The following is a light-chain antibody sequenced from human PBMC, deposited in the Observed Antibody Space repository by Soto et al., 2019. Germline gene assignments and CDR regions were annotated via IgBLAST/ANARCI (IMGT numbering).Light chain of an antibody. CDR2: GAS. J-gene: IGKJ1*01. CDR1: QNVANY. V-gene: IGKV3-20*01. Sequence: EIVLTQSPATLSLSPGERATLSCRASQNVANYIAWYQQKPGQAPRLLIYGASRRATGIPDRFSGGGSETDFTLTISRLEPEDYAVYYCQQYSRSPLTFGQGTKVDIK. CDR3: QQYSRSPLT.